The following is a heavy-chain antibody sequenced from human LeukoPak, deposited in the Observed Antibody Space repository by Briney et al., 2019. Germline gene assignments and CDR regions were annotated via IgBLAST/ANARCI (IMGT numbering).Heavy chain of an antibody. CDR2: IKGGGGDP. J-gene: IGHJ4*02. CDR3: AQGGHDYNPFYC. CDR1: GFTFSTNA. V-gene: IGHV3-23*01. Sequence: PGGSLRLSCAGSGFTFSTNAMGWVRQAPGEGLEWVSSIKGGGGDPFYADSVRGRFTISRGKSKNTLYLQLNSLRAEDTAVYFCAQGGHDYNPFYCWGQGTLVTVSS. D-gene: IGHD4-11*01.